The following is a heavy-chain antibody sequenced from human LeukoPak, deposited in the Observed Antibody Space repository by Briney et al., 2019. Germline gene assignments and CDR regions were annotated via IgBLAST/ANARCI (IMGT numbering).Heavy chain of an antibody. CDR3: ASTNRCDY. J-gene: IGHJ4*02. D-gene: IGHD2-8*01. CDR1: GFTFSSYS. CDR2: INSDGSST. V-gene: IGHV3-74*01. Sequence: GGSLRLSCAASGFTFSSYSMNWVRQAPGKGLVWVSRINSDGSSTDYADSVKGRFTISRDNARNTLYLQMNSLTADDTAVYYCASTNRCDYWGQGTLVTVSS.